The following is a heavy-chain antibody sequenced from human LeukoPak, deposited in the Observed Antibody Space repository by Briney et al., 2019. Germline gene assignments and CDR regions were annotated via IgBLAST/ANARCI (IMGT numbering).Heavy chain of an antibody. CDR3: VRENRQFWSVGAFDV. CDR2: IDSDGSPT. V-gene: IGHV3-74*01. D-gene: IGHD3-3*01. Sequence: GGSLRLSCAASEFLFSNYWMHWVRQVPGEGPVWVSRIDSDGSPTTYAASVEGRFTISRDNARNTLYLEMSYLRAEDTAIYYCVRENRQFWSVGAFDVWGQGTTVTVSS. J-gene: IGHJ6*02. CDR1: EFLFSNYW.